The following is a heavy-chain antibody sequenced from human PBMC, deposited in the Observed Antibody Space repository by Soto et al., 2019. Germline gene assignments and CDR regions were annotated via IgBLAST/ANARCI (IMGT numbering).Heavy chain of an antibody. CDR3: AREVGYCSRTSCYRRAFDT. J-gene: IGHJ3*02. D-gene: IGHD2-2*01. CDR2: INTDGGSS. CDR1: GFTFSGHW. V-gene: IGHV3-74*03. Sequence: EVQLVESGGDLVQPGGSLRLSCAASGFTFSGHWMHWVRQVPGKGLEWVSRINTDGGSSAYADSVKGRFTISRDNAKNTLYLQVNGLRAEDTAVYYCAREVGYCSRTSCYRRAFDTWGQGTTVTVSS.